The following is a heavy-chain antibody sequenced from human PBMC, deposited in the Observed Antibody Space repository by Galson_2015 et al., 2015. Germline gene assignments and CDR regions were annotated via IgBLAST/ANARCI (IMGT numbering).Heavy chain of an antibody. CDR2: IKQDGSAE. J-gene: IGHJ3*02. CDR1: GFTFSSYW. Sequence: SLRLSCAASGFTFSSYWMTWVRQAPGKGLEWVASIKQDGSAENYVDSVKGRFTISRDNAKNSLYVQMSILRAEDSALYCCARVGLAVYGDPSDIWGQGSVLTVSS. V-gene: IGHV3-7*01. D-gene: IGHD2-8*02. CDR3: ARVGLAVYGDPSDI.